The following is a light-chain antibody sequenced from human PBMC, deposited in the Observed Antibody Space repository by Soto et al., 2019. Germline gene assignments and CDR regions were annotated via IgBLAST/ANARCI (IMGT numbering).Light chain of an antibody. CDR1: QSVISSY. CDR2: GAA. V-gene: IGKV3-20*01. J-gene: IGKJ1*01. Sequence: NVLTQSPGALSLSPGERATLYCRASQSVISSYLAWYQQKPGQAPRLLISGAATGAPGIPDRFSGSGSGTDFALSIRRLEHEEYAVYYYGMSRTTFGQGAKV. CDR3: GMSRTT.